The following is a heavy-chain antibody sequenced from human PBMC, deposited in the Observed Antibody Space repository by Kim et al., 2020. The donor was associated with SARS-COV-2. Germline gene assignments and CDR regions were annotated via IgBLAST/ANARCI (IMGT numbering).Heavy chain of an antibody. CDR1: GFSFDGYA. CDR2: INGDGRNT. J-gene: IGHJ3*02. CDR3: TSIVGVTIDAFDI. Sequence: GGSLRLSCAASGFSFDGYAMNWVRQAPGQGLEWVSLINGDGRNTYYSDFVKGRFTISRDNSKNSLYLQMNSLRTEDTALYYCTSIVGVTIDAFDIWRQGTSVTVS. D-gene: IGHD1-26*01. V-gene: IGHV3-43*02.